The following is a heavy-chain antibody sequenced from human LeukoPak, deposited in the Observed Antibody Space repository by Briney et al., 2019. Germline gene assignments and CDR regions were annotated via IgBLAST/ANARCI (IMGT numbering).Heavy chain of an antibody. CDR3: AREGGFYRPLDY. J-gene: IGHJ4*02. CDR1: GGSIGSDY. CDR2: VYHSGTA. V-gene: IGHV4-59*01. Sequence: SETLSLTCTVSGGSIGSDYWSWIRQPPGKGLEWMGYVYHSGTAFYNPSLKSRLTILVDTSKNEFSLKLISVTAADTAVYYCAREGGFYRPLDYSGQGTLVTVSS. D-gene: IGHD3-3*01.